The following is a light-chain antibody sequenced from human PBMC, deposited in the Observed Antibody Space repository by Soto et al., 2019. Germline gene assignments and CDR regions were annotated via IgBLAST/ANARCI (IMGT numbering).Light chain of an antibody. Sequence: EIVLTQSPGTLSLSPGERATLSCRASQSVTNSYLAGYQQRPGQAPRLLFYGASSRATDIPDRFSGSGSETDFTLTISRLEPEDFPVYFCQQYETSPWTFGHGTKVEIK. J-gene: IGKJ1*01. CDR2: GAS. CDR1: QSVTNSY. V-gene: IGKV3-20*01. CDR3: QQYETSPWT.